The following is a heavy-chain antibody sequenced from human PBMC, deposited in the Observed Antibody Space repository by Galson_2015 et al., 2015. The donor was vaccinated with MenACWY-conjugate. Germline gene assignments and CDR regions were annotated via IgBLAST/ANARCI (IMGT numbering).Heavy chain of an antibody. Sequence: SLRLSCAASGFTFSTFGMSWVRQAPGRGLVWVPATGTRGRGTFYAASVRAGFTIPRTNSGKPLYLQLNSLRAEDTAVYYCAKASFGVTIGEVFALDSWGQGTMITVSS. V-gene: IGHV3-23*01. CDR2: TGTRGRGT. CDR1: GFTFSTFG. J-gene: IGHJ3*01. D-gene: IGHD3-3*01. CDR3: AKASFGVTIGEVFALDS.